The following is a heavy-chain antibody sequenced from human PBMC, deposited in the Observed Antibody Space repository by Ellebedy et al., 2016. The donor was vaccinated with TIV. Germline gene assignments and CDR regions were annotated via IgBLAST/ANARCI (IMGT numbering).Heavy chain of an antibody. CDR2: IYPGDSDT. CDR3: AKLGGGSYYEPNWFDP. V-gene: IGHV5-51*01. CDR1: GYSFTSYW. J-gene: IGHJ5*02. Sequence: GESLKISCKGSGYSFTSYWIGWVRQMPGKGLEWMGIIYPGDSDTRYSPSFQGQVTISADKSISTAYLQWSSLKASDTAMYYCAKLGGGSYYEPNWFDPWGQGTLVTVSS. D-gene: IGHD1-26*01.